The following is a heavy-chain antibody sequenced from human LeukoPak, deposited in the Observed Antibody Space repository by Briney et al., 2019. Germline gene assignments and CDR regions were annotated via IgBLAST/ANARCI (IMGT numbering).Heavy chain of an antibody. CDR1: GYIFTSNY. J-gene: IGHJ4*02. Sequence: ASVKVSCKASGYIFTSNYIHWVRQAPGQGLEWMGMIYPRDGSTSYAQRFQDRVNVTRDTSTSTVHMELSGLRSEDTAVYYCARDQEGFDYWGQGTQVTVSS. V-gene: IGHV1-46*01. CDR2: IYPRDGST. CDR3: ARDQEGFDY.